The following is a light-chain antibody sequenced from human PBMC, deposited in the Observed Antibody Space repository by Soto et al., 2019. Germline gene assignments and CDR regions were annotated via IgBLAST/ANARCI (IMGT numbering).Light chain of an antibody. J-gene: IGKJ3*01. Sequence: EVVLTQSPGTLSLSPGDRATLSCRASPGTDANYLAWYQQKPGQAPRLLIYGASSRATGIPDRFSGSGSRTDFTLTVSRLEPEDSAVYYCHQYGSSPFTFGPGTKVDIK. CDR1: PGTDANY. CDR3: HQYGSSPFT. V-gene: IGKV3-20*01. CDR2: GAS.